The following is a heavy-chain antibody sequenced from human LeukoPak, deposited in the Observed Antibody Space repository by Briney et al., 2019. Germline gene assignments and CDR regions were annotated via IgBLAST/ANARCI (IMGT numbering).Heavy chain of an antibody. Sequence: ASVKVSCKASGYTFSNYDINWVRQAPGQGLEWMGRINPNSGGTNYAQKFQGRVTMTRDTSISTAYMELSRLRSDDTAVYYCVGYYDSSGYQWSGDGGDYWGQGTLVTVSS. CDR2: INPNSGGT. V-gene: IGHV1-2*06. J-gene: IGHJ4*02. D-gene: IGHD3-22*01. CDR3: VGYYDSSGYQWSGDGGDY. CDR1: GYTFSNYD.